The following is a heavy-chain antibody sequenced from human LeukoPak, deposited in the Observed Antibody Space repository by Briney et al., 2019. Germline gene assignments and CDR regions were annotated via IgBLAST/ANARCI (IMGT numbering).Heavy chain of an antibody. V-gene: IGHV3-23*01. CDR2: IGGSNGIT. Sequence: GRSLRLSCAAARFTFNSYAMSWVRQAPGKGLEWVSVIGGSNGITFYVGSVKGRFTISRDNSKDTLYLQMNSLRAEDTAVYYCARNENSGWGYFDYWGQGTLVTVSS. J-gene: IGHJ4*02. D-gene: IGHD5-12*01. CDR1: RFTFNSYA. CDR3: ARNENSGWGYFDY.